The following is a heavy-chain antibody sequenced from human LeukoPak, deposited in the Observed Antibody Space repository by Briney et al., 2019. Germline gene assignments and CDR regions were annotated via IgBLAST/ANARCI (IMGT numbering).Heavy chain of an antibody. D-gene: IGHD6-13*01. CDR1: GGSITTGSYF. CDR3: SRLYSNHWYRSSNVFDM. J-gene: IGHJ3*02. Sequence: PSETLSLTCTLSGGSITTGSYFWGWIRQPPGKGLEWIGSIYSSGSDAYNPSLKSRVTISVDTPKNQFSLRLTPVTAADPAVYYCSRLYSNHWYRSSNVFDMWGQGTMVTVSS. V-gene: IGHV4-39*01. CDR2: IYSSGSD.